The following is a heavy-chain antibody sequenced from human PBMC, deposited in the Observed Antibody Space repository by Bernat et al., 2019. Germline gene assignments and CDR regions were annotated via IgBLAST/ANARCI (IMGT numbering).Heavy chain of an antibody. J-gene: IGHJ4*02. CDR2: ISYDGSNK. D-gene: IGHD1-26*01. CDR1: GFTFSSYG. Sequence: QVQLVESGGGVVQPGRSLRLSCAASGFTFSSYGMHWVRQAPGKGLEWVAVISYDGSNKYYADSVKGRFTISRDNSKNTLYLQMNSLRAEDTAVYYCAKSARPQWELTAWGDYWGQGTLVTVSS. CDR3: AKSARPQWELTAWGDY. V-gene: IGHV3-30*18.